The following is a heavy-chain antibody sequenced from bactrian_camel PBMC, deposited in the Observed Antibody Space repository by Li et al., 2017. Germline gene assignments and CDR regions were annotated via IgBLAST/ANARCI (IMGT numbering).Heavy chain of an antibody. Sequence: HVQLVESGGGSVQAGGSLRLSCAASGYRYASYCMGWFRQAPGKEREAVASISTDGVPTYVDSVKGRFTISKDNAKNTVYLQMNSLKSEDTALYYCVTLHTGYGVNSRGQGTQVTVS. V-gene: IGHV3S55*01. J-gene: IGHJ4*01. CDR1: GYRYASYC. CDR2: ISTDGVP. D-gene: IGHD2*01. CDR3: VTLHTGYGVNS.